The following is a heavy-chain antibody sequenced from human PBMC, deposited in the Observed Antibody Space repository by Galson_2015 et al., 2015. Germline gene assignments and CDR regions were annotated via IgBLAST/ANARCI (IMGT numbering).Heavy chain of an antibody. Sequence: SLRLSCAASGFTFSSYWMSWVRQAPGKGLEWVANIKQDGSEKYYVDSVKGRFTISRDNAKNSLYLQMNSLRAEDTAVYYCARGAIVVPAPWHVATPFYGMDVWGQGTTVTVSS. CDR3: ARGAIVVPAPWHVATPFYGMDV. J-gene: IGHJ6*02. V-gene: IGHV3-7*03. CDR1: GFTFSSYW. CDR2: IKQDGSEK. D-gene: IGHD2-2*01.